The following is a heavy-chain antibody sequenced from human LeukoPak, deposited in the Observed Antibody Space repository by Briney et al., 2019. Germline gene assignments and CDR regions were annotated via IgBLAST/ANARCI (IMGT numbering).Heavy chain of an antibody. CDR3: ARAAAYSPGD. CDR2: ISASSSFI. D-gene: IGHD3-16*01. CDR1: GFTFSSYE. Sequence: MPGGSLRLSCAASGFTFSSYEMNWVRQAPGKGLEWVSSISASSSFIYYADSVKGRFTISRDNAKNSLYLQMNSLRAEDTAVYYCARAAAYSPGDWGQGTLVTVSS. V-gene: IGHV3-21*01. J-gene: IGHJ4*02.